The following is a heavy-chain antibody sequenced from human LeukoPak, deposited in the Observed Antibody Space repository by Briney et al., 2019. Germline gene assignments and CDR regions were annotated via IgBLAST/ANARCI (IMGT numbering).Heavy chain of an antibody. Sequence: TGGSLRLSCAASGFTFSSYAMSWVRQAPGKGLEWVSAISGSGGSTYYADSVKGRFTISRDNSKNTLYLQMNSLRAEDTAVYYCATSGYSYGYVDYWGQETLVTVSS. V-gene: IGHV3-23*01. J-gene: IGHJ4*02. D-gene: IGHD5-18*01. CDR1: GFTFSSYA. CDR3: ATSGYSYGYVDY. CDR2: ISGSGGST.